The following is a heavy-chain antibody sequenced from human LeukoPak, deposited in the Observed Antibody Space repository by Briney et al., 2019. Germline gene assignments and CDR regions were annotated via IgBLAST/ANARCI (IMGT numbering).Heavy chain of an antibody. D-gene: IGHD6-13*01. CDR1: GGSFSGYY. CDR3: ASQQLVRSNWFDP. V-gene: IGHV4-34*01. CDR2: INHSGST. J-gene: IGHJ5*02. Sequence: SETLSLTCAVYGGSFSGYYWSWIRQPPGKGLEWIGEINHSGSTNYNPSLKSRVTISVDTSKNQFSLKLSSVTAVDTAVYYCASQQLVRSNWFDPWGQGILVTVSS.